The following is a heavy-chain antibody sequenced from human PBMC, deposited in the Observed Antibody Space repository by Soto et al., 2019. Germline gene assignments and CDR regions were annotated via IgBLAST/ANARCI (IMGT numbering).Heavy chain of an antibody. CDR3: ARDLVATRSEDY. CDR2: INAGNGNT. D-gene: IGHD5-12*01. V-gene: IGHV1-3*01. CDR1: GYTFTSYA. Sequence: ASVKVSCKASGYTFTSYAMHWVRQAPGQRLEWMGWINAGNGNTKYSQKFQGRVTITRDTSASTAYMELSSLRSEDTAVYYCARDLVATRSEDYWGQGTLVTVSS. J-gene: IGHJ4*02.